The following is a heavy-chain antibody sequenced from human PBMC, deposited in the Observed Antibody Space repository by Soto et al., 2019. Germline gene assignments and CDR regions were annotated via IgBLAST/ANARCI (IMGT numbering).Heavy chain of an antibody. D-gene: IGHD3-10*01. CDR2: ISGSGGST. V-gene: IGHV3-23*01. J-gene: IGHJ6*02. Sequence: EVQLLESGGGLVQPGGSLRLSCAASGFTFSSYAMSWVRQAPGKGLEWVSAISGSGGSTYYADSVKGRFTISRDNSKNTLYLQMNSLRAEDTAVNYCAKTLHGGPGVGYYYYGMDVWGQGTTVTVSS. CDR3: AKTLHGGPGVGYYYYGMDV. CDR1: GFTFSSYA.